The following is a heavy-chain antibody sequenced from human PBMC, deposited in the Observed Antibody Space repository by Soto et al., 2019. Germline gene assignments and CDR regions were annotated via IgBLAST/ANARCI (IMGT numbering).Heavy chain of an antibody. V-gene: IGHV4-34*01. CDR3: ARGPMRSTSWFDP. J-gene: IGHJ5*02. CDR2: IDHSGST. Sequence: SETLSLTCTVYGGSFSGYSWNWIRQPPGKGLEWIGEIDHSGSTNYNPSLKSRVTIPVDTSKNYFSLKLSFVTAADTALYYCARGPMRSTSWFDPWGQGTLVTVSS. CDR1: GGSFSGYS. D-gene: IGHD2-2*01.